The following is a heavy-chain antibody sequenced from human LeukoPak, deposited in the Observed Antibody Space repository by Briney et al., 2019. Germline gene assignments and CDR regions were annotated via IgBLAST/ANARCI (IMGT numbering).Heavy chain of an antibody. CDR3: ARAGYCSGGSCYGKDY. V-gene: IGHV3-33*01. D-gene: IGHD2-15*01. CDR2: IWYDGNNK. J-gene: IGHJ4*02. CDR1: GFTFSSYG. Sequence: GGSLRLSCAASGFTFSSYGMHWVRQAPGKGLEWVAVIWYDGNNKYYADFVKGRFTISRDNSKNTLYLQMNSLRAEDTAVYYCARAGYCSGGSCYGKDYWGQGTLVTVSS.